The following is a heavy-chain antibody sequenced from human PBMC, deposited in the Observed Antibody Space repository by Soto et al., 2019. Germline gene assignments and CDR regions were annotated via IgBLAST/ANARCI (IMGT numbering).Heavy chain of an antibody. V-gene: IGHV1-58*01. CDR2: IVVGSGNT. CDR3: AADPDYYDSSGYYALPDY. D-gene: IGHD3-22*01. J-gene: IGHJ4*02. Sequence: SVKVSCKASVFTFTSSAVQWVRQARGQRLEWIGWIVVGSGNTNYAQKFQERVTITRDMSTSTAYMELSSLRSEDTAVYYCAADPDYYDSSGYYALPDYWGQGTLVTVSS. CDR1: VFTFTSSA.